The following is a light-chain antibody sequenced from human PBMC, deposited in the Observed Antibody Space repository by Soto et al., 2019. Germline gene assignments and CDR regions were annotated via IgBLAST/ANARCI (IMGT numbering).Light chain of an antibody. CDR1: QSVSSSY. CDR3: QQHGSSPWT. Sequence: EIVLTQSPGTLSLSPGERATLSCRASQSVSSSYLVWYQQKPGQAPTLLIYGASTRATGIPDRFSGSGSGKDFTLTISRLEPEDFAVYYCQQHGSSPWTFGQGTKVEI. V-gene: IGKV3-20*01. CDR2: GAS. J-gene: IGKJ1*01.